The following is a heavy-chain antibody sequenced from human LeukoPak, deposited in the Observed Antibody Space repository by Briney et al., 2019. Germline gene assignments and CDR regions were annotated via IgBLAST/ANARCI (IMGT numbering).Heavy chain of an antibody. CDR2: IKQDGSEK. J-gene: IGHJ3*02. V-gene: IGHV3-7*01. D-gene: IGHD4-23*01. Sequence: GGSLRLSCAASGFSFSNYWMSWVRQVPGKGLEWVARIKQDGSEKYYVDSVKGRFTISRDNAKNSLYLQVNSLRAEDTAVYYCASTFLRLTVGGFDIWGQGTMVTVSS. CDR1: GFSFSNYW. CDR3: ASTFLRLTVGGFDI.